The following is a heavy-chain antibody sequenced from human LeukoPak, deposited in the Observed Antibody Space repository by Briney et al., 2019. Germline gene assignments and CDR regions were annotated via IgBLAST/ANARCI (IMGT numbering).Heavy chain of an antibody. CDR3: ARGYGSGSHYFDY. J-gene: IGHJ4*02. V-gene: IGHV4-61*08. CDR1: GGSISSGGYY. CDR2: IYYSGST. Sequence: KSSETLSLTCTVSGGSISSGGYYWSWIRQPPGKGLEWIGYIYYSGSTNYNPSLKSRVTISVDTSKNQFSLKLSSVTAADTAVYYCARGYGSGSHYFDYWGQGTLVTVSS. D-gene: IGHD3-10*01.